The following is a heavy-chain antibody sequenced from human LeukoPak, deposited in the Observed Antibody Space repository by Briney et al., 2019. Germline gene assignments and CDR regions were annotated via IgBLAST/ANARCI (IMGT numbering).Heavy chain of an antibody. CDR2: INHSGTT. CDR3: ARHLRFGSSALPRDVFDI. Sequence: SETLSLTCTVSGGSISSYYWSWIRQPPGKGLEWIGEINHSGTTYYNPSLKSRVTISVHTPENHLSLKLTSVTATDTAVYYCARHLRFGSSALPRDVFDIWGRGTVVSVSS. CDR1: GGSISSYY. J-gene: IGHJ3*02. V-gene: IGHV4-59*04. D-gene: IGHD1-26*01.